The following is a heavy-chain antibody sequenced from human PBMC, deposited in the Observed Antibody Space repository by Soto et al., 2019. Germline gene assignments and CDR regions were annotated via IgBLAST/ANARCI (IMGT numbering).Heavy chain of an antibody. CDR3: AREPRYYDFWSGYYWDL. Sequence: SETLSLTCTVSGGSISSYYWSWIRQPAGKGLEWIGRIYTSGSTNYNPSLKSRVTMSVDTSKNQFSLKLSSVTAADTAVYYCAREPRYYDFWSGYYWDLWGQGTLVTVSS. CDR2: IYTSGST. CDR1: GGSISSYY. D-gene: IGHD3-3*01. V-gene: IGHV4-4*07. J-gene: IGHJ5*02.